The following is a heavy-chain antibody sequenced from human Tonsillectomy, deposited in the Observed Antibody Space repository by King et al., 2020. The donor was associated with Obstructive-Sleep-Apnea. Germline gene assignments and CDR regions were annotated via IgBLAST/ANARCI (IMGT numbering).Heavy chain of an antibody. V-gene: IGHV1-8*01. CDR2: MNPNSGNR. CDR3: ARGYVRQQLVLNY. D-gene: IGHD6-13*01. J-gene: IGHJ4*02. CDR1: GYTFTNYD. Sequence: VQLVQSGAEVKKPGASVKVSCKASGYTFTNYDINWVRQATGQGLEWMGWMNPNSGNRGYAQKFQGTVTMTRNTSINTAYMELSSLRSEDTAVYYCARGYVRQQLVLNYWGQGTLVTVSS.